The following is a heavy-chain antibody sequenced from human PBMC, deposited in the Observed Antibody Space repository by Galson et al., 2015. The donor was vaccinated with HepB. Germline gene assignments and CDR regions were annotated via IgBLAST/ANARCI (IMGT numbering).Heavy chain of an antibody. J-gene: IGHJ6*02. CDR1: GFTFSSYS. D-gene: IGHD6-19*01. CDR3: ARDMTAKYSSGWSFGMDV. V-gene: IGHV3-21*01. Sequence: SLRLSCAASGFTFSSYSMNWVRQAPGKGLEWVSSISSSSSYIYYADSVKGRFTISRDNAKNSLYLQMNSLRAEDTAVYYCARDMTAKYSSGWSFGMDVWGQGTTVTVSS. CDR2: ISSSSSYI.